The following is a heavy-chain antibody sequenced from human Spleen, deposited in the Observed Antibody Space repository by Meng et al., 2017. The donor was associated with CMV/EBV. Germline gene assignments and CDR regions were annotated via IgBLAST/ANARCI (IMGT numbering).Heavy chain of an antibody. CDR3: TISPFDP. J-gene: IGHJ5*02. D-gene: IGHD1-14*01. Sequence: GGSLRLSCAASGFTFSTSAMSWVRQAPGKGLEWVSIIYSGGTRTYSADSVKGRFTISRDDSKNTLFLQMDTLKTEDTAVYYCTISPFDPWGQGTLVTVSS. CDR1: GFTFSTSA. CDR2: IYSGGTRT. V-gene: IGHV3-23*03.